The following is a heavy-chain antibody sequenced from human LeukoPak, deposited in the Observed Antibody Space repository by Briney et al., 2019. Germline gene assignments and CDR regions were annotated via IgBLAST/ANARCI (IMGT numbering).Heavy chain of an antibody. J-gene: IGHJ4*02. Sequence: GGSLRLSCAASGFTVSSNYMSWVRQAPGKGLEWVSVIYSGGSTYYADPVKGRFTISRDNSKNTLYLQMNSLRAEDTAVYYCAKLGCSSTSCYANFDYWGQGTLVTVSS. CDR3: AKLGCSSTSCYANFDY. CDR1: GFTVSSNY. D-gene: IGHD2-2*01. CDR2: IYSGGST. V-gene: IGHV3-53*05.